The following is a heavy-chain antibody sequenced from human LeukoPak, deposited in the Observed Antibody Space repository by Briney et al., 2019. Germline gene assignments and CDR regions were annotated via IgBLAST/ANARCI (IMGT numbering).Heavy chain of an antibody. CDR3: ARAGYCSGGSCDWFDP. CDR1: GYTFTGYY. Sequence: ASVKVSCKASGYTFTGYYMHWVRQAPGQGLEWMGWINPNSGGTNYVQKFQGRVTMTRDTSISTAYMELSRLRSDDTAVYYCARAGYCSGGSCDWFDPWGQGTLVTVSS. J-gene: IGHJ5*02. V-gene: IGHV1-2*02. D-gene: IGHD2-15*01. CDR2: INPNSGGT.